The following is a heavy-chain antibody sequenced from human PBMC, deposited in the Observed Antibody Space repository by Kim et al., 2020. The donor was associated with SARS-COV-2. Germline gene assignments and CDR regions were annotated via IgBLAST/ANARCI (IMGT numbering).Heavy chain of an antibody. CDR2: IFDSGST. Sequence: SETLSLTCTVSGGYLTDYYWSWIRQSPGKGLEWIGYIFDSGSTKYNPSLKSRATLSIDTSRNQFSLKLTSVTAADTAVYYCARVPAGVFRWFDPWGRGIQVTVSS. CDR1: GGYLTDYY. D-gene: IGHD3-10*01. J-gene: IGHJ5*02. CDR3: ARVPAGVFRWFDP. V-gene: IGHV4-59*13.